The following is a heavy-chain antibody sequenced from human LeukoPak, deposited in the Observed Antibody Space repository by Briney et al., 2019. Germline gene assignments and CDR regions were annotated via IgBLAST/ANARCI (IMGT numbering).Heavy chain of an antibody. D-gene: IGHD3-22*01. J-gene: IGHJ1*01. CDR3: AKGASSGYYEYFQH. CDR1: GFTFDDYA. CDR2: ISWDGGST. V-gene: IGHV3-43D*03. Sequence: GSLRLSCAASGFTFDDYAMHWVRQAPGKGLEWVSLISWDGGSTYYADSVKGRFTISRDNSKNSLYLQMNSLRAEDTALYYCAKGASSGYYEYFQHWGQGTLVTVSS.